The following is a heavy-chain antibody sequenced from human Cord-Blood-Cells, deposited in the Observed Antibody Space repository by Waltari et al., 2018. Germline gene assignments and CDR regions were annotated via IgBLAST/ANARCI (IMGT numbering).Heavy chain of an antibody. J-gene: IGHJ4*02. CDR3: ARQLSGYYKPFDY. D-gene: IGHD3-9*01. V-gene: IGHV5-51*01. CDR2: IYPGDSDT. Sequence: EYMGIIYPGDSDTRYSPSFQGQVTISADKSISTAYLQWSSLKASDTAMYYCARQLSGYYKPFDYWGQGTLVTVSS.